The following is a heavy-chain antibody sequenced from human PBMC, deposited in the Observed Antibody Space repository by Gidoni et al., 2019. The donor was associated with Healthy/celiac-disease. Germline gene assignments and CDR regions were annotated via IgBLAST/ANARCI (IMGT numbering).Heavy chain of an antibody. CDR3: AGGYSSGWYRGALRY. J-gene: IGHJ4*02. D-gene: IGHD6-19*01. V-gene: IGHV4-34*01. CDR1: GGSFSGYY. Sequence: QVQLQQWGAGLLKPSETLSLTCAVYGGSFSGYYWSWIRQPPGKGLEWIGEINHSGSTNYNPSLKSRVTISVDTSKNQFSLKLSSVTAADTAVYYCAGGYSSGWYRGALRYWGQGTLVTVSS. CDR2: INHSGST.